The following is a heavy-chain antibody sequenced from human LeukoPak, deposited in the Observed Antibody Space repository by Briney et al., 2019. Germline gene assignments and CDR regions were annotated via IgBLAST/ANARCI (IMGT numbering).Heavy chain of an antibody. CDR3: AKSWRGYDYVGFDY. J-gene: IGHJ4*02. CDR2: ISGSGGST. CDR1: GFTFSSYG. Sequence: GGSLRLSCAASGFTFSSYGMSWVRQAPGKGLEWVSAISGSGGSTYYADSVKGRFTISRDNSKNTLYLKMNSLRAEDTAVYYCAKSWRGYDYVGFDYWGQGTLVTVSS. D-gene: IGHD5-12*01. V-gene: IGHV3-23*01.